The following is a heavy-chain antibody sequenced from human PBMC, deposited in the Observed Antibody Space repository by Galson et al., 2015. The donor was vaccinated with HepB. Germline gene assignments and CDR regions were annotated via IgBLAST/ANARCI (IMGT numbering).Heavy chain of an antibody. D-gene: IGHD3-22*01. CDR1: GGTFSSYA. J-gene: IGHJ1*01. CDR3: ARDEWDYYDSSGYYPGYFQH. CDR2: IIPILGIA. Sequence: SVKVSCKAPGGTFSSYAISWVRQAPGQGLEWMGGIIPILGIANYAQKFQGRVTITADKSTSTACMELSSLRSEDTAVYYCARDEWDYYDSSGYYPGYFQHWGQGTLVTVSS. V-gene: IGHV1-69*10.